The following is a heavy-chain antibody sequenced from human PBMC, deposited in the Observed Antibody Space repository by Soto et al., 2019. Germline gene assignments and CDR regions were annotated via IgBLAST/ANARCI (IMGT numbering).Heavy chain of an antibody. CDR1: GFTVSSNY. CDR3: ASIAVAGKRPTAYDY. V-gene: IGHV3-66*01. D-gene: IGHD6-13*01. J-gene: IGHJ4*02. CDR2: IYSGGST. Sequence: ESGGGLVQPGGSLRLSCAASGFTVSSNYMSWVRQAPGKGLEWVSVIYSGGSTYYADSVKGRFTISRDNSKNTLYLQMNSLRAEDTAVYYCASIAVAGKRPTAYDYWGQGTLVTVSS.